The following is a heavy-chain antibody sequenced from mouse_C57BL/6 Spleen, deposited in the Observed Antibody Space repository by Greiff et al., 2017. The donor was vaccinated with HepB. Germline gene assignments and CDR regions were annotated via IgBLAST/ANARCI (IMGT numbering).Heavy chain of an antibody. Sequence: VQRVESGPELVKPGASVKISCKASGYAFSSSWMNWVKQRPGKGLEWIGRIYPGDGDTNYNGKFKGKATLTADKSSSTAYMQLSSLTSEDSAVYFCAREATDYFDYWGQGTTLTVSS. CDR1: GYAFSSSW. V-gene: IGHV1-82*01. CDR3: AREATDYFDY. D-gene: IGHD3-2*02. CDR2: IYPGDGDT. J-gene: IGHJ2*01.